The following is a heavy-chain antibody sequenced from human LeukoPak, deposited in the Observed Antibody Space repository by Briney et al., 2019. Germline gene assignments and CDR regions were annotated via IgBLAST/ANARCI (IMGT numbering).Heavy chain of an antibody. Sequence: GESLRLSCAASGFTFSIYSMNWVRQAPGKGLEWVGYICSSSSTIYYADSVKGRFTISRDNAKNSLYLQMNSLRAEETAVYYCAGDLSGVTGYTYGRGIDYWGQGTLVTVSS. CDR2: ICSSSSTI. J-gene: IGHJ4*02. V-gene: IGHV3-48*04. CDR1: GFTFSIYS. D-gene: IGHD5-18*01. CDR3: AGDLSGVTGYTYGRGIDY.